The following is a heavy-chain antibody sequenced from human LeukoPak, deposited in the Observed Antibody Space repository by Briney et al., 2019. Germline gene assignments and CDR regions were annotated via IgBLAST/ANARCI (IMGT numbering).Heavy chain of an antibody. D-gene: IGHD2-2*02. CDR1: GGTFSSYT. V-gene: IGHV1-69*04. Sequence: SSVKVSCKASGGTFSSYTISWVRQAPGQGLEWMGRIIPILGIANYAQKFQGRVTITADKSTSTAYMELSSPRSEDTAVYYCARDMVPAAIDVVRFDPWGQGTLVTVSS. J-gene: IGHJ5*02. CDR3: ARDMVPAAIDVVRFDP. CDR2: IIPILGIA.